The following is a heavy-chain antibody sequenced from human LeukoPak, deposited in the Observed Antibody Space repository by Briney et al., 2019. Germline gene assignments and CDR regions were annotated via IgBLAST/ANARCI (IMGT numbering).Heavy chain of an antibody. CDR1: GFTFSTYW. CDR2: IKGDGSEK. Sequence: GGSLRLSCAASGFTFSTYWMTWVRQAPGKGLEWMASIKGDGSEKYYVDSVKGRFTISRDNAKNSLHLQMNSLRVEDTAVYYCARSFYECGLWGQGTLVTVSS. CDR3: ARSFYECGL. V-gene: IGHV3-7*01. D-gene: IGHD3-16*02. J-gene: IGHJ4*02.